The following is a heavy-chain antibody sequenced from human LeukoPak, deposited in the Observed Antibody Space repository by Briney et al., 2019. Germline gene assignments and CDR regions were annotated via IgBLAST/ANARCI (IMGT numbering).Heavy chain of an antibody. Sequence: GGSLRLSCAASGFTFSNYAMSWVRQAPGKGLEWVSIIGYRGGSIYYAYSVQGRFTISRDNSKNTLSLQMNGLRPEDTAVYYCAKDLKALWFGEAFDAFDIWGQGTMVTVSP. J-gene: IGHJ3*02. CDR1: GFTFSNYA. D-gene: IGHD3-10*01. CDR3: AKDLKALWFGEAFDAFDI. V-gene: IGHV3-23*01. CDR2: IGYRGGSI.